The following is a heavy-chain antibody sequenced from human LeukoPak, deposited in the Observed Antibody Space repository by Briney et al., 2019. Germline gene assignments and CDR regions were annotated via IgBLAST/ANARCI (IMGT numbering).Heavy chain of an antibody. Sequence: GGSLRLFCAASGFSFSSHTMIWVRQAPGKGLEWVSSISSSSSYIYYADSLKGRFTISRDNAKNSLYLQMNSLRAEDTAVYYCAGMQYSSSWAAFDYWGQGTLVIVSS. CDR2: ISSSSSYI. D-gene: IGHD6-13*01. J-gene: IGHJ4*02. CDR1: GFSFSSHT. V-gene: IGHV3-21*06. CDR3: AGMQYSSSWAAFDY.